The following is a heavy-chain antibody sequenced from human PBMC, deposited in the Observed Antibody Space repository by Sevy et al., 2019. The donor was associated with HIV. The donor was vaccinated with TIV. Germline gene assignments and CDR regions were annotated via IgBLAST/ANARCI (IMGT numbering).Heavy chain of an antibody. CDR3: AGDYYGSGSYYEFVY. V-gene: IGHV4-38-2*02. CDR2: IYDGGST. J-gene: IGHJ4*02. D-gene: IGHD3-10*01. Sequence: SETLSLTCTVSGFSISSDYYWGWIRQPPAKGLEWIGSIYDGGSTYYNPSLKSRVTISIDTSKNQFSLKLSSVTAADTAVYYCAGDYYGSGSYYEFVYWGQGTLVTVSS. CDR1: GFSISSDYY.